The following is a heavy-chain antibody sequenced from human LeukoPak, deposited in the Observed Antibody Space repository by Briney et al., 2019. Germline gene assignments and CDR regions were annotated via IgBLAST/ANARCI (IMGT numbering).Heavy chain of an antibody. V-gene: IGHV4-39*07. CDR2: IYYSGST. J-gene: IGHJ4*02. D-gene: IGHD3-3*01. Sequence: SETLSLTCTVSGGSISSSSYYWGWIRQPPGKGLEWIGSIYYSGSTYYNPSLKSRVIISVDTSKNQFSLKLSSVTAADTAVYYCARDSGFWSGYYTVDYWGQGTLVTVSS. CDR1: GGSISSSSYY. CDR3: ARDSGFWSGYYTVDY.